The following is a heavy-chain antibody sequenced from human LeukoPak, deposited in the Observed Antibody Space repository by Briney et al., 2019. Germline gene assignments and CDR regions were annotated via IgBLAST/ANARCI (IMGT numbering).Heavy chain of an antibody. CDR3: ARLPYCSSTSCLRGAFDI. Sequence: SETLSLTCTVSGGSLSSYYWSWIRQPPGKGLEWIGYIYYSGSTNYNPSLKSRVTISVDPSKNQFSLKLSSVTAADAAVYYCARLPYCSSTSCLRGAFDIWGQGTMVTVSS. D-gene: IGHD2-2*01. CDR2: IYYSGST. J-gene: IGHJ3*02. V-gene: IGHV4-59*08. CDR1: GGSLSSYY.